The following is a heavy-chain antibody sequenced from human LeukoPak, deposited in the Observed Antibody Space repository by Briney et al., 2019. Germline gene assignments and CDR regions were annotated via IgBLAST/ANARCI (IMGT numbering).Heavy chain of an antibody. D-gene: IGHD3-10*01. CDR3: ARDLALLWFGDPTSFDY. V-gene: IGHV3-21*01. CDR1: GFTFSSYS. CDR2: ISSSSSYI. J-gene: IGHJ4*02. Sequence: GGSLSLSCAASGFTFSSYSMNWVRQAPGKGLEWVSSISSSSSYIYYADSVKGRFTISRDNAKNSLYLQMNSLRAEDTAVYYCARDLALLWFGDPTSFDYWGQGTLVTVSS.